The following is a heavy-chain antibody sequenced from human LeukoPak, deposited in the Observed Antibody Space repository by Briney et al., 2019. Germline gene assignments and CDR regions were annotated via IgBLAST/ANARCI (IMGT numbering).Heavy chain of an antibody. V-gene: IGHV4-59*01. Sequence: SETLSLTCTVSGGSISSYYWSWIRQPPGKGLEWIGYIYYSGSTNYNPSLKSRVTISVDTSKNQFSLKLSSVAAADTAVYYCARVVWQQLYYYYYYMDVWGKGTTVTISS. J-gene: IGHJ6*03. CDR1: GGSISSYY. CDR2: IYYSGST. D-gene: IGHD6-13*01. CDR3: ARVVWQQLYYYYYYMDV.